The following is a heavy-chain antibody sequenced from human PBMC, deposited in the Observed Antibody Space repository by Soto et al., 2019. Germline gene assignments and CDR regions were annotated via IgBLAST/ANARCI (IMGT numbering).Heavy chain of an antibody. CDR2: IYHRGTT. J-gene: IGHJ4*02. V-gene: IGHV4-59*01. Sequence: QVPLQESGPGLVKPSETLSLTCTVSGGSIRSYYWSWIRQPPGKGLEWIGYIYHRGTTNYSPSLKSRVTRSADRSKLQFSLKRSSVTAADTAVYYCARAIRRGGGVDYWGQGTLVTVSS. CDR3: ARAIRRGGGVDY. CDR1: GGSIRSYY. D-gene: IGHD3-10*01.